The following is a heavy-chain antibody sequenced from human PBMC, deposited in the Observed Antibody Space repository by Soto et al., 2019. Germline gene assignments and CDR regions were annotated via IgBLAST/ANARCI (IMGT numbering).Heavy chain of an antibody. V-gene: IGHV5-51*01. J-gene: IGHJ6*02. CDR1: GYSFTSYW. D-gene: IGHD3-10*01. Sequence: GESLKISCKGSGYSFTSYWIGWGRQMPGKSLEWMGIIYPGDSDTRYSPSFQGQVTISADKSISTAYLQWSSLKASDTAMYYCARTPAMVRGVSYYYYYGMDVWGQGTTVTVS. CDR3: ARTPAMVRGVSYYYYYGMDV. CDR2: IYPGDSDT.